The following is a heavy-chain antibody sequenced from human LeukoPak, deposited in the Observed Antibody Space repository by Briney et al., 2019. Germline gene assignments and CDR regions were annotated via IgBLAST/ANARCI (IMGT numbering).Heavy chain of an antibody. CDR1: SGSISSYY. Sequence: SETLSLTCTVSSGSISSYYWSWIRQPPGKGLEWIGEINHSGSTNYNPSLKSRVTISVDTSKNQFSLKLSSVTAADTAVYFCARGPPPIAVAGKGYFDYWGQGTLVTVSS. D-gene: IGHD6-19*01. V-gene: IGHV4-34*01. CDR3: ARGPPPIAVAGKGYFDY. CDR2: INHSGST. J-gene: IGHJ4*02.